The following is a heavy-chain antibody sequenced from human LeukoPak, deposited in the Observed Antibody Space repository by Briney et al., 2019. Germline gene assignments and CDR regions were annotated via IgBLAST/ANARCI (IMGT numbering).Heavy chain of an antibody. V-gene: IGHV3-23*01. J-gene: IGHJ4*02. CDR3: ARDRGQFSNYFDY. CDR1: GFTFSSYA. D-gene: IGHD4-11*01. Sequence: GGSLRLSCAASGFTFSSYAMSWVRQAPGKGLEWVSAISGSGDSTYYGDSVKGRFTISRDNSKNTLYLQMNSLTAEDTAVYYCARDRGQFSNYFDYWGQGTLVTVSS. CDR2: ISGSGDST.